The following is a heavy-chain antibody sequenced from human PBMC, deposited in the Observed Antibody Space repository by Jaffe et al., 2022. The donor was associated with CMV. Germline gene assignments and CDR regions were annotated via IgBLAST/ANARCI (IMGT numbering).Heavy chain of an antibody. CDR1: GYTFTSYD. D-gene: IGHD6-19*01. V-gene: IGHV1-8*01. Sequence: QVQLVQSGAEVKKPGASVKVSCKASGYTFTSYDINWVRQATGQGLEWMGWMNPNSGNTGYAQKFQGRVTMTRNTSISTAYMELSSLRSEDTAVYYCARGIAVAGTEFYYYYGMDVWGQGTTVTVSS. CDR2: MNPNSGNT. CDR3: ARGIAVAGTEFYYYYGMDV. J-gene: IGHJ6*02.